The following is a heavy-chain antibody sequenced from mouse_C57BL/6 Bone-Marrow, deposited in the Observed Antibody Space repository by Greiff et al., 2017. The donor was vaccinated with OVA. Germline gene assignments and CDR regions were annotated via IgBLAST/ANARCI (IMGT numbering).Heavy chain of an antibody. CDR1: GYTFTSYG. J-gene: IGHJ2*01. CDR2: SYPRSGNT. V-gene: IGHV1-81*01. Sequence: QVQLQQSGAELARPGASVKLSCKASGYTFTSYGISWVKQRTGQGLEWIGESYPRSGNTYYNEKFKGKATLTADKSSSTAYMELRSLTSEDSAVYFCAPIYYYFDYWGQVTTLTVSS. CDR3: APIYYYFDY. D-gene: IGHD1-1*01.